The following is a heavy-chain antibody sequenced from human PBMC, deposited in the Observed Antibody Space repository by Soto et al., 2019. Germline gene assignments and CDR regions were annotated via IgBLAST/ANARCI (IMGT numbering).Heavy chain of an antibody. J-gene: IGHJ4*02. CDR3: ARILCSTTSCYTFDY. CDR1: GFTFSSYW. Sequence: GGSVRLSCAASGFTFSSYWMSWVRQAPGKGLEWVANMRQDGSEKYYVDSVKGRFTISRDNAKNSLYLQMNTLRAEDTAVYYCARILCSTTSCYTFDYWGQGTLVTVSS. CDR2: MRQDGSEK. V-gene: IGHV3-7*03. D-gene: IGHD2-2*02.